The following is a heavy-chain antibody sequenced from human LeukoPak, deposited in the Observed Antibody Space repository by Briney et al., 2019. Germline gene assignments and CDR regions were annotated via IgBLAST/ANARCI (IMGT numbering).Heavy chain of an antibody. D-gene: IGHD4-17*01. CDR3: ARASIAYGDYLYYFDY. Sequence: SETLSLTCSVSGGSISTYYWSWIRQPPGKGLEWIGYIYHSGSTYYNPSLKSRVTISVDRSKNQFSLKLSSVTAADTAVYYCARASIAYGDYLYYFDYWGQGTLVTVSS. CDR2: IYHSGST. CDR1: GGSISTYY. V-gene: IGHV4-59*12. J-gene: IGHJ4*02.